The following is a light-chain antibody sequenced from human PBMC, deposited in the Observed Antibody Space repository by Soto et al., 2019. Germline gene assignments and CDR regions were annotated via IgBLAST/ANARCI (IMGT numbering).Light chain of an antibody. Sequence: EIVLTQSPGTLSLSPGERATLSCRASQSVSSSYLAWYQQKPGQAPRLLIYGASTRATDIAARISGSGSGTEFTLTISSLQSEDFAVYYCQQYNNWPLTFGGGTKVEIK. J-gene: IGKJ4*01. CDR2: GAS. CDR3: QQYNNWPLT. CDR1: QSVSSSY. V-gene: IGKV3-15*01.